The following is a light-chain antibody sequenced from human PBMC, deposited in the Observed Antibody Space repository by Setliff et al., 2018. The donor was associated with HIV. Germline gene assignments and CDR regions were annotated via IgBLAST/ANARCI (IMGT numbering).Light chain of an antibody. CDR2: QDN. CDR3: QAWDSSTAGV. Sequence: SYELTQPPSVSVSPGQTASITCSGDKLGDKYVCWYQQKPGQSPVLVIYQDNKRPSGIPERFSGSNSGHTATLTISGTQAIEEADYHCQAWDSSTAGVFGTGTKVTV. V-gene: IGLV3-1*01. J-gene: IGLJ1*01. CDR1: KLGDKY.